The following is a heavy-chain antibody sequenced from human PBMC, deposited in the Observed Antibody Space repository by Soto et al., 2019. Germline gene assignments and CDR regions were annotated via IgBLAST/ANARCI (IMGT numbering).Heavy chain of an antibody. CDR2: IVPIYRTA. CDR1: GGTFSSYR. Sequence: QVQLVQSGAEVKKPGSSVKVSCKASGGTFSSYRLNWVRQAPGQGLEWVGGIVPIYRTADYAQKFQGRVTITADESARTSYMELRSLKSQDTAGYYCVRDSGAKLSSSWGQGTLVTVSS. CDR3: VRDSGAKLSSS. D-gene: IGHD6-13*01. J-gene: IGHJ4*02. V-gene: IGHV1-69*01.